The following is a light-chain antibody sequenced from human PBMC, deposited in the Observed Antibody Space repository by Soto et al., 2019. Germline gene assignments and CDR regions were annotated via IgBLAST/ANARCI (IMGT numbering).Light chain of an antibody. CDR2: RAS. V-gene: IGKV3D-20*02. Sequence: EIVLTQSPGTLSLSPGERATLSCRASQSVSNNYLAWYQQKPGQAPKVLIYRASSRATGIPDRFSGSGSGTDFTLTISRLEPEDFAVYYCQQRSNWPLITFGQGTRLEIK. CDR3: QQRSNWPLIT. J-gene: IGKJ5*01. CDR1: QSVSNNY.